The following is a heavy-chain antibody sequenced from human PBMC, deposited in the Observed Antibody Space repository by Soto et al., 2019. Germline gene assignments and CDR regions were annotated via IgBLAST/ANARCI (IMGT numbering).Heavy chain of an antibody. J-gene: IGHJ4*02. CDR1: GFTFSSYS. Sequence: EVQLVESGGGLVKPGGSLRLSCAASGFTFSSYSMNWVRQAPGKGLEWVSSITSGSSYIYYADSVKGRFTISRDNAKNSVYLQMNSLRAEDTAVYYCAIEGATVVTGRFDYWGQGTLVTVSS. V-gene: IGHV3-21*01. CDR2: ITSGSSYI. CDR3: AIEGATVVTGRFDY. D-gene: IGHD4-17*01.